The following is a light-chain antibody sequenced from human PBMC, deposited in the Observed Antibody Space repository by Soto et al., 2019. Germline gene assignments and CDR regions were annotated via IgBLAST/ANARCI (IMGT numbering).Light chain of an antibody. J-gene: IGKJ5*01. CDR1: QSFSSSY. CDR2: GAS. CDR3: QQYGSSPPIT. V-gene: IGKV3-20*01. Sequence: EIVLTQSPGTLSLSPGERATLSCRASQSFSSSYLAWYPQKPGQAPRLLIYGASSRATGMPDRFSGSGSGTDFTLTISRLEPEDFSVYYCQQYGSSPPITFGQRTRLEIK.